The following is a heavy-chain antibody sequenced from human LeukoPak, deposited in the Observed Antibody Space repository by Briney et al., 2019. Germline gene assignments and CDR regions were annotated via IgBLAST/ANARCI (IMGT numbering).Heavy chain of an antibody. V-gene: IGHV3-53*01. D-gene: IGHD1/OR15-1a*01. J-gene: IGHJ4*02. CDR1: GFTVSSNY. CDR2: IYSGGST. Sequence: PGGSLRLSCAASGFTVSSNYMSWVRQAPGKGLEWVSVIYSGGSTYYADSVKGRFTISRDNSKNTLYLQMNSLRDDDTAVYYCARGEHRSAWLIDYWGQGTLVTVSS. CDR3: ARGEHRSAWLIDY.